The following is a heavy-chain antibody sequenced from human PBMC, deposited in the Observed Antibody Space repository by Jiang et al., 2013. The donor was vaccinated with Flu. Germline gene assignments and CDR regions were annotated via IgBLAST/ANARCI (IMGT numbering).Heavy chain of an antibody. CDR2: INPSGGST. CDR3: ARVLRITMIGINLSDAFDI. Sequence: GAEVKKPGASVKVSCKASGYTFTSYYMHWVRQAPGQGLEWMGIINPSGGSTSYAQKFQGRVTMTRDTSTSTVYMELSSLRSEDTAVYYCARVLRITMIGINLSDAFDIWGQGTMVTVSS. J-gene: IGHJ3*02. CDR1: GYTFTSYY. D-gene: IGHD3-22*01. V-gene: IGHV1-46*01.